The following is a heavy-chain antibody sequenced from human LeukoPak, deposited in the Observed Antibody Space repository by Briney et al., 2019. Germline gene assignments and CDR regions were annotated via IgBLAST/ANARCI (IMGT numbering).Heavy chain of an antibody. J-gene: IGHJ4*02. CDR3: AREGRWLQRYAFDY. V-gene: IGHV3-48*03. D-gene: IGHD5-24*01. Sequence: GGSLRLSCAASGFTFSTYEMHWVRQAPGKGLEWVSYISTSGTTIYYADSVKGRFTISRDNAKNSLYLQMNSLRAEDTAVYYCAREGRWLQRYAFDYWGQGTLVTVSS. CDR2: ISTSGTTI. CDR1: GFTFSTYE.